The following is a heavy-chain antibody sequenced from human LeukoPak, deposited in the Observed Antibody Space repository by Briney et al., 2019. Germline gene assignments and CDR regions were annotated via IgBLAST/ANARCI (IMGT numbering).Heavy chain of an antibody. D-gene: IGHD2-15*01. Sequence: PGGSLRLSCAASGFTVSSNYMSWVRQAPGKGLEWVSVIYSGGSTYYADSVKGRFTISRDNSKNTLYLQMNSLRAEDTAVYYCARLGCSGGSCYSGEDYFDYWGQGTLVTVSS. J-gene: IGHJ4*02. CDR2: IYSGGST. CDR3: ARLGCSGGSCYSGEDYFDY. CDR1: GFTVSSNY. V-gene: IGHV3-53*01.